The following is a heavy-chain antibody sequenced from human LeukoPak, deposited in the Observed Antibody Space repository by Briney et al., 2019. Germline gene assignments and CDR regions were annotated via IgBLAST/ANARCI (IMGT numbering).Heavy chain of an antibody. CDR1: GGSISSYY. D-gene: IGHD3-22*01. CDR3: ARQSKYYYDSSGYHYYYYYGMAV. J-gene: IGHJ6*04. CDR2: IYFSGST. Sequence: SETLSLTCTVFGGSISSYYWSWIRQHPGKGLEWIGSIYFSGSTNYYFFLKRGVTISIPPPKNQFSLKLSSVTAADTAVYYCARQSKYYYDSSGYHYYYYYGMAVGGKGPTVTVP. V-gene: IGHV4-59*08.